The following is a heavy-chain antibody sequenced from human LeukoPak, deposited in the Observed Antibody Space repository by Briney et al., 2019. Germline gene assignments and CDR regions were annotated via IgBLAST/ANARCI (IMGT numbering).Heavy chain of an antibody. CDR2: IYYSGST. CDR3: ARVVSDYYDSSGYLDY. V-gene: IGHV4-61*08. J-gene: IGHJ4*02. CDR1: GGSISSGDYY. Sequence: KPSETLSLTCTVSGGSISSGDYYWSWIRQPPGKGLEWIGYIYYSGSTNYNPSLKSRVTISVDTSKNQFSLKLSSVTAADTAVYYCARVVSDYYDSSGYLDYWGQGTLVTVYS. D-gene: IGHD3-22*01.